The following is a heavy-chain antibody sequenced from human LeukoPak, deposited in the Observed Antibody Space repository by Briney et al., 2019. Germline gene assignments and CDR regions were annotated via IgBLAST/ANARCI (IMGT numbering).Heavy chain of an antibody. CDR2: IYYSGST. J-gene: IGHJ5*02. CDR3: ARQDYVTSYFDP. CDR1: RGSISSGSYY. V-gene: IGHV4-39*01. D-gene: IGHD4-17*01. Sequence: SETLSLTCTVSRGSISSGSYYWGWIRQPPGRGLEWIGTIYYSGSTYYNPSHESLVTISVDTSKNQFSLSLRSVTAADTALYFCARQDYVTSYFDPWGQGTLVSVSS.